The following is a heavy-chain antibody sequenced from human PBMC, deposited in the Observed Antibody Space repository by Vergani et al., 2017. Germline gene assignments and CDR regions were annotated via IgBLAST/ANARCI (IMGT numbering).Heavy chain of an antibody. CDR2: ISAYNGNT. V-gene: IGHV1-18*01. J-gene: IGHJ6*02. D-gene: IGHD3-22*01. CDR1: GYTFTSYG. CDR3: ARDGYYYDSSGSTYYYYGMDV. Sequence: QVQLVQSGAEVKKPGASVKVSCKASGYTFTSYGISWVRQAPGQGLEWMGWISAYNGNTNYAQKLQGRVTMTTDTSTSTAYIELRSLRSDDTAVYYCARDGYYYDSSGSTYYYYGMDVWGQGTTVTVSS.